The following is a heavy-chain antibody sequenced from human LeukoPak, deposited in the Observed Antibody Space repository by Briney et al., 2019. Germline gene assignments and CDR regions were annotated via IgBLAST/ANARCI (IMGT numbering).Heavy chain of an antibody. J-gene: IGHJ6*03. CDR3: ATTMVRGVIISRYYYYYMDV. Sequence: GASVKVSCKASGYTFTGYYMHWVRQAPGQGLEWMGWINPNSGGTNYAQKFQGSVTMTRDTSISTAYMELSRLRSDDTAVYYCATTMVRGVIISRYYYYYMDVWGKGTTVTVSS. CDR2: INPNSGGT. V-gene: IGHV1-2*02. CDR1: GYTFTGYY. D-gene: IGHD3-10*01.